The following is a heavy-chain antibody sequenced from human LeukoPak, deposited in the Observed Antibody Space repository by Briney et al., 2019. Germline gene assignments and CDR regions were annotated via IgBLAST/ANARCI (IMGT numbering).Heavy chain of an antibody. Sequence: KPSETLSLTCSVSGDSMSTTTYYWAWIRQPPGQGLEWIGSVYYLGTTCYKPSLKSRVTISVDTSKNQFSLKLSSATAADTAVYYCARHASDSGYFDSWGQGTLVPVSS. V-gene: IGHV4-39*01. CDR1: GDSMSTTTYY. D-gene: IGHD2-21*02. J-gene: IGHJ4*02. CDR2: VYYLGTT. CDR3: ARHASDSGYFDS.